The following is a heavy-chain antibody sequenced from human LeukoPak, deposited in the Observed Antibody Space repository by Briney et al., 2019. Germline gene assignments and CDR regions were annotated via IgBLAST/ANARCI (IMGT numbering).Heavy chain of an antibody. CDR1: GGSISSGAYY. D-gene: IGHD2-2*02. J-gene: IGHJ5*02. CDR3: ARGRRDIVVVPAAIVSYWFDP. CDR2: GYFRGNT. V-gene: IGHV4-31*03. Sequence: PSETLSPTCTVSGGSISSGAYYWSWIRQVPGKGLEWIGYGYFRGNTFYNPSLKGRVTISVDTSNNHFSLQLNSVTAADTAVYYCARGRRDIVVVPAAIVSYWFDPWGQGTLVTVSS.